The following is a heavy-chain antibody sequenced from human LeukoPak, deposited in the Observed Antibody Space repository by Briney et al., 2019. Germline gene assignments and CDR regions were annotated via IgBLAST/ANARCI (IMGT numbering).Heavy chain of an antibody. Sequence: ASVKLSCKASGYTFTSYAMHWVRQAPGQRLEWMGWINAGNGNTKYSQKFQGRVTITRDTSASTAYMELSSLRSEDTAVYYCAREKRRYSSSWYSLAYWGQGTLVTVSS. D-gene: IGHD6-13*01. J-gene: IGHJ4*02. CDR3: AREKRRYSSSWYSLAY. V-gene: IGHV1-3*01. CDR1: GYTFTSYA. CDR2: INAGNGNT.